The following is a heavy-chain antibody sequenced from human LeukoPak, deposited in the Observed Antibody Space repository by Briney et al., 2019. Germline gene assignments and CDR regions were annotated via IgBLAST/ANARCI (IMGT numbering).Heavy chain of an antibody. Sequence: GGSLRLSCAASGFTFSTYNMNWLRQAPGKGLEWVSSITSGETYIYYADSVKGRFTISRDNAKNSMFLQVNSLRAEDTAVYYCARGVNYHGSGSYLRDWFDPWGQGTLVTVSS. J-gene: IGHJ5*02. CDR1: GFTFSTYN. CDR2: ITSGETYI. V-gene: IGHV3-21*01. CDR3: ARGVNYHGSGSYLRDWFDP. D-gene: IGHD3-10*01.